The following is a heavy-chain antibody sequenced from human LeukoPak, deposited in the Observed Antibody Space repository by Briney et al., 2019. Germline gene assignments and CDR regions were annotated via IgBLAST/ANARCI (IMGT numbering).Heavy chain of an antibody. CDR1: GYTFAGYY. J-gene: IGHJ4*02. CDR2: INPNSGGT. V-gene: IGHV1-2*04. CDR3: ARGKGAAPHYFDY. Sequence: GASVKVSCKASGYTFAGYYMHWVRQAPGQGLEWMGWINPNSGGTNYAQKFQGWVTMTRDTSISTAYMELSRLRSDDTAVYYCARGKGAAPHYFDYWGQGTLVTVSS. D-gene: IGHD2-15*01.